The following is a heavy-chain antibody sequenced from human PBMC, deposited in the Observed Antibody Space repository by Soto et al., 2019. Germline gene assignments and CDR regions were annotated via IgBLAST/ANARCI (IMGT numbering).Heavy chain of an antibody. D-gene: IGHD3-9*01. CDR2: ISSSSSYI. V-gene: IGHV3-21*01. CDR3: ARVAPSIYSTPNTLDY. CDR1: GFTFSSYS. Sequence: GGSLRLSCAASGFTFSSYSMNWVRQAPGKGLEWVSSISSSSSYIYYADSVNGRFTISRDNAKNSLYLQMNSLRAEDTAVYYCARVAPSIYSTPNTLDYWGQGTLVTVSS. J-gene: IGHJ4*02.